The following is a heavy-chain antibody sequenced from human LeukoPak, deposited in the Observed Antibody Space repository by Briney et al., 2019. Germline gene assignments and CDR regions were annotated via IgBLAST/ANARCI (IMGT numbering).Heavy chain of an antibody. CDR3: IHIGSIPDRFDS. CDR1: GLTFIYAW. D-gene: IGHD2-21*01. Sequence: KSGGSLRLSCAASGLTFIYAWMSWVRQAPGKGLEWVGRTKSKGSGGTTDYAAPVKGRFTISRDDSKNTAYLQMNSLKTEDTAIYYCIHIGSIPDRFDSWGQGTQVTVSS. CDR2: TKSKGSGGTT. V-gene: IGHV3-15*01. J-gene: IGHJ4*02.